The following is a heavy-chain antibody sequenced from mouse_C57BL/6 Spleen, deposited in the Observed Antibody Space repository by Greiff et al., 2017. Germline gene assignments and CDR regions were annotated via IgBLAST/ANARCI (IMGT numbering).Heavy chain of an antibody. CDR2: ISSGGDYI. V-gene: IGHV5-9-1*02. CDR1: GFTFSSYA. D-gene: IGHD3-2*02. Sequence: EVMLVESGEGLVKPGGSLKLSCAASGFTFSSYAMSWVRQTPEKRLEWVAYISSGGDYIYYADTVKGRFTISRDNARNTLYLQMSSLRSEDTAMYYCTRDGSSGPHYYAMDFWGTGTSVTVSS. J-gene: IGHJ4*01. CDR3: TRDGSSGPHYYAMDF.